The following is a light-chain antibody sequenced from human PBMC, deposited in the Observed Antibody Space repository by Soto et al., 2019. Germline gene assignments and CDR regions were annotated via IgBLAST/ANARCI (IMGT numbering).Light chain of an antibody. CDR2: GNS. Sequence: QSVLTQPPSVSGAPGQRVTISCTGSSSNIGAGYDVHWYQQLPGTAPKLLIYGNSNRPSGVPDRFSGSKSGTSASLAITGLQAEDEADYYCQSYDISLSYVVGTGTKLTVL. V-gene: IGLV1-40*01. J-gene: IGLJ1*01. CDR3: QSYDISLSYV. CDR1: SSNIGAGYD.